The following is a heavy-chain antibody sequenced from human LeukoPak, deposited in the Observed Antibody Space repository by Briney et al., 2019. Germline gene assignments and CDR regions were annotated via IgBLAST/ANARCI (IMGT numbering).Heavy chain of an antibody. CDR1: GGSISSSSYY. CDR2: MYYSGIT. D-gene: IGHD2-15*01. J-gene: IGHJ4*02. CDR3: TRGGPEDTPEY. Sequence: SSETLSLTCTVSGGSISSSSYYWGWIRQPPGKGLEWIGSMYYSGITYYNPSLKSRVTISVDMSKNQFSLKLRSVTAADTAVYYCTRGGPEDTPEYWGQGTLVTVSS. V-gene: IGHV4-39*07.